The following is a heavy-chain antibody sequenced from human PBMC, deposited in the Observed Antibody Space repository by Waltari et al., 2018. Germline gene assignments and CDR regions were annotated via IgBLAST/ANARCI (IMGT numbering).Heavy chain of an antibody. CDR2: IDPNDSYN. CDR1: GYNFTTYW. Sequence: EVQLVQSGAEVKKPGESLRISCKGSGYNFTTYWISWVRQMHGKGLEWMGRIDPNDSYNNDSPSFQGHVTISGDKSINTAYLQWSRLRASDTAIYYCARHPVYWDQGHNYGLDVWGQGTTVTVSS. J-gene: IGHJ6*02. CDR3: ARHPVYWDQGHNYGLDV. D-gene: IGHD1-26*01. V-gene: IGHV5-10-1*03.